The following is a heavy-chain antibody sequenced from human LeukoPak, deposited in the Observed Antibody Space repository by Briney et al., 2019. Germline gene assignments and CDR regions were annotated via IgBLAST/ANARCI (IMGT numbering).Heavy chain of an antibody. D-gene: IGHD2-15*01. Sequence: PGESLKISCKGSGFSFASYWIGWVRQMPGKGLEWMGIIYPGDSDTRYSPSFQGQVTISADKSISTAYLQWSSLKASDTAMYYCARQHPTYSHAFDIWGQGTMVTVSS. CDR2: IYPGDSDT. V-gene: IGHV5-51*01. CDR3: ARQHPTYSHAFDI. CDR1: GFSFASYW. J-gene: IGHJ3*02.